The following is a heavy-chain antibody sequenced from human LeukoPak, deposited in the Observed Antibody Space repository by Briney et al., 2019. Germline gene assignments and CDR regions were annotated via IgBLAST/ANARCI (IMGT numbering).Heavy chain of an antibody. CDR1: GFTFSDYG. CDR2: IRYDGSNE. V-gene: IGHV3-30*02. D-gene: IGHD3-10*01. Sequence: PGGSLRLSCAASGFTFSDYGMHWVRQAPGKGLEWVAFIRYDGSNENYADSVKGRLTISRDNSKNTLYLQMNSLRAEDTAVYYCAKSVPAIRGEIDYWGQGTLVTVSS. J-gene: IGHJ4*02. CDR3: AKSVPAIRGEIDY.